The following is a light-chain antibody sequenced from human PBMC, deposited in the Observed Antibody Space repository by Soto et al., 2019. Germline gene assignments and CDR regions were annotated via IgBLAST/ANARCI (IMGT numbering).Light chain of an antibody. Sequence: DIQMTQSPSSLSASVGDRVTITCRTSQTIGRYLNWYQHKPGKAPNVLIYTTSDLQSGVPSRFSGSGSGTEFTLTITSLQPEDFATYYRQQSDSAPPTFGPGTTVDIK. CDR2: TTS. V-gene: IGKV1-39*01. J-gene: IGKJ3*01. CDR3: QQSDSAPPT. CDR1: QTIGRY.